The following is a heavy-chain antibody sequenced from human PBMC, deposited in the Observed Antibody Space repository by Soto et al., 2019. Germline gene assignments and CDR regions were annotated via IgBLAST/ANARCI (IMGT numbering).Heavy chain of an antibody. Sequence: PGGSMRLSCAASGFTFSSYAMSWVRQAPGKGLEWVSAISGSGGSTYYADSVKGRFTISRDNSKNTLYLQMNSLRAEDTAVYYCAKDWGPGRNYYFDYWGQGTLVTVSS. CDR1: GFTFSSYA. CDR3: AKDWGPGRNYYFDY. D-gene: IGHD3-16*01. V-gene: IGHV3-23*01. J-gene: IGHJ4*02. CDR2: ISGSGGST.